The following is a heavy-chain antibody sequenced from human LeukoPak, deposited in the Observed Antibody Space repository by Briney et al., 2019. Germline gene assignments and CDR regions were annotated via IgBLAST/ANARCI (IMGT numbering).Heavy chain of an antibody. CDR3: ARDRRLGY. CDR2: IYTSGST. J-gene: IGHJ4*02. CDR1: GGSISSGSYY. Sequence: SQTLSLTCTVSGGSISSGSYYLSWIRQPAGKGLEWIGRIYTSGSTNYNPSLKSRVTISVDTSKIQFSLKLSSVTAADTAVYYCARDRRLGYWGQGTLVTVSS. V-gene: IGHV4-61*02.